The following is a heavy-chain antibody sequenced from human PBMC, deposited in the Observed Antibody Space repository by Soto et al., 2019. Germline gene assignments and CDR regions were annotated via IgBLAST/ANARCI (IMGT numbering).Heavy chain of an antibody. D-gene: IGHD2-8*01. CDR1: GDSVSSNSAA. CDR3: ARDEATNRYCYDY. J-gene: IGHJ4*02. CDR2: TYYWSKWYD. V-gene: IGHV6-1*01. Sequence: SQTLSLTCAISGDSVSSNSAAWNWIRQSPSRGLEWLGRTYYWSKWYDDYAVSVKSRITINSDTSKNQFSLQLNFVTPEDTAVYYCARDEATNRYCYDYWGQGTVVTVSS.